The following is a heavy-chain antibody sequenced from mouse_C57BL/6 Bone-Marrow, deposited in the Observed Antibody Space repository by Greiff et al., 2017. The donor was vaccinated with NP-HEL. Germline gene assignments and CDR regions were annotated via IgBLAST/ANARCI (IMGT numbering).Heavy chain of an antibody. CDR2: IYPGSGSP. J-gene: IGHJ4*01. D-gene: IGHD1-1*01. V-gene: IGHV1-55*01. CDR1: GYTFTSYW. Sequence: VQLQQPGAELVKPGASVKMSCKASGYTFTSYWITWVKQRPGQGLEWIGDIYPGSGSPNYNEKFKSKATLTVDTSSSTAYMQLSSLTSEDSAVYYCARSIDDGSSYAMDYWGQGTSVTVSS. CDR3: ARSIDDGSSYAMDY.